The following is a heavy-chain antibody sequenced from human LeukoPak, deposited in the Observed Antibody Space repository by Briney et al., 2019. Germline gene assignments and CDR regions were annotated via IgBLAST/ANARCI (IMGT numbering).Heavy chain of an antibody. CDR1: GFTFSSYA. CDR2: ISGSGGST. D-gene: IGHD6-13*01. V-gene: IGHV3-23*01. Sequence: GGSLRLSCAASGFTFSSYAMNWVRQAPGKGLEWVSGISGSGGSTYYAASVKGRFTISRDNAKNTLYLQMNSLRAEDTAVYYCAKDSAYSSGWYYFDPWGQGILVTVSS. CDR3: AKDSAYSSGWYYFDP. J-gene: IGHJ4*02.